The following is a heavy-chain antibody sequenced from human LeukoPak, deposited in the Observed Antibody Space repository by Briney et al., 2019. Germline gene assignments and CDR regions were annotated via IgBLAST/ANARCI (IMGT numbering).Heavy chain of an antibody. V-gene: IGHV1-2*02. CDR2: INPNSGGT. D-gene: IGHD3-22*01. Sequence: ASVKVSCKASGYTFTGYYMHWVRQAPGQGLEWMGWINPNSGGTNYAQKFQGRVTMTRDTSVSTAYMELSRLRSDDTAVYCCASGITMIRAGVVDVWGQGTTVTVSS. CDR1: GYTFTGYY. J-gene: IGHJ6*02. CDR3: ASGITMIRAGVVDV.